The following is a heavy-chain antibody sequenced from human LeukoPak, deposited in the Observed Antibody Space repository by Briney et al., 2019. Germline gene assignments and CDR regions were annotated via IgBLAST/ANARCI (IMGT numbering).Heavy chain of an antibody. CDR2: INHSGST. V-gene: IGHV4-39*07. J-gene: IGHJ5*02. CDR3: ARDGNHYYHSKGRNRLTSNWFDP. D-gene: IGHD3-22*01. Sequence: SETLSLTFTVSGGSISSSSYYWSWIRQPPGKGLEWIGEINHSGSTNYNPSLKSRVTISVDTSKNQFSLKLSSVTAADTAVYYCARDGNHYYHSKGRNRLTSNWFDPWGQGTLVTVSS. CDR1: GGSISSSSYY.